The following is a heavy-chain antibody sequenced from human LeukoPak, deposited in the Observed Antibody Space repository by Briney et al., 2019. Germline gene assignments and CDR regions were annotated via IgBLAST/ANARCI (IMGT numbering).Heavy chain of an antibody. V-gene: IGHV5-51*01. CDR1: GYSFTSYW. CDR3: ALYYDILTGYYTPPDY. Sequence: GAPLKISCKGSGYSFTSYWNGWVRQMPGKGLGWMGIIYPGDSNTRYSPSFQGQVTISADKSISTAYLQWSSLKASDTAMYYCALYYDILTGYYTPPDYWGQGTLVTVSS. J-gene: IGHJ4*02. CDR2: IYPGDSNT. D-gene: IGHD3-9*01.